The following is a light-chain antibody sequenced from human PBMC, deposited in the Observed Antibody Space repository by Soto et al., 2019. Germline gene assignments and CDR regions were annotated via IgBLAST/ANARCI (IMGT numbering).Light chain of an antibody. V-gene: IGKV3-20*01. Sequence: EIVLTQSPGTLSLSPGERATLSCRASQSVTSNYLAWYHQKPGQASRLLIYGASRKAVGIPDRFSGSGSGTDFTLTISRLEPEDFAVYYCQQYGSSPLTFGQGTKVEIK. CDR3: QQYGSSPLT. J-gene: IGKJ1*01. CDR1: QSVTSNY. CDR2: GAS.